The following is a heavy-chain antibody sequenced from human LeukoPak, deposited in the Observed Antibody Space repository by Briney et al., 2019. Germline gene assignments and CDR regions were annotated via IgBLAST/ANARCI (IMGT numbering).Heavy chain of an antibody. CDR2: ISYDGSNK. CDR3: ARSTSPYGSGSYASDY. Sequence: GRSLRLSCAASGFTFSSYAMHWVRQAPGKGLEWVAVISYDGSNKYYADSVKGRFTISRDNSKNTLYLQMNSLRGEDTAVYYCARSTSPYGSGSYASDYWGQGTLVTVSS. CDR1: GFTFSSYA. D-gene: IGHD3-10*01. V-gene: IGHV3-30-3*01. J-gene: IGHJ4*02.